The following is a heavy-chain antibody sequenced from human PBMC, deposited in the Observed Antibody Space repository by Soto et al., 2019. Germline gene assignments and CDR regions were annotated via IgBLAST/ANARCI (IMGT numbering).Heavy chain of an antibody. Sequence: ASVKVSCKASGYTCTSYYMHWVRQAPGQGLEWMGIINPSGGSTSYAQKFQGRVTMTRDTSTSTVYMELSSLRSEDTAVYYCARDWLLWLKGYWFDPWGQGTLVTVS. CDR3: ARDWLLWLKGYWFDP. V-gene: IGHV1-46*01. J-gene: IGHJ5*02. D-gene: IGHD3-10*01. CDR2: INPSGGST. CDR1: GYTCTSYY.